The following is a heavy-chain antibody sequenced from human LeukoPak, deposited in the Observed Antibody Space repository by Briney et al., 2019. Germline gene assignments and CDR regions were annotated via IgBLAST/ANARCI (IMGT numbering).Heavy chain of an antibody. CDR3: AKDNMIEAGVLWFGESFDY. J-gene: IGHJ4*02. CDR1: GFAFSSYA. V-gene: IGHV3-23*01. D-gene: IGHD3-10*01. Sequence: PGGSLRLSCAASGFAFSSYAMSWVRQAPGKGLEWVSAISGSGGSTYYADSVKGRFTISRDNSKNTLYLQMNSLRAEDTAVYYCAKDNMIEAGVLWFGESFDYWGQGTLVTVSP. CDR2: ISGSGGST.